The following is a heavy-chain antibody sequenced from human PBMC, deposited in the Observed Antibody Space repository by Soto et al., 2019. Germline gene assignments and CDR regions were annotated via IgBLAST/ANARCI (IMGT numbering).Heavy chain of an antibody. J-gene: IGHJ3*02. D-gene: IGHD5-12*01. CDR1: GFTFSSYA. V-gene: IGHV3-30*04. Sequence: GSLRLSCAASGFTFSSYAMYWVRQAPGKGLEWVARISFDAMNTRYADSVKGRFTISRDNTKNTLYLQMNSLRTEDTAVYYCARDGYNLGAFDIWGQGTLVTVSS. CDR2: ISFDAMNT. CDR3: ARDGYNLGAFDI.